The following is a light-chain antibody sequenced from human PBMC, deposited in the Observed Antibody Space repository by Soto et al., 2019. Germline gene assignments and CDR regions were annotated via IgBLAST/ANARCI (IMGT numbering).Light chain of an antibody. CDR3: QQYGKSAMFT. CDR1: QSVSSSY. Sequence: EIVLTQSPGTLSLSPGDRATLSCRASQSVSSSYLAWYQQNPGQATSLLIYGASNRATGIPDRFSGGGSGTDFTLTISRLEPEDFAVYYCQQYGKSAMFTFGQGTKLEIK. V-gene: IGKV3-20*01. J-gene: IGKJ2*01. CDR2: GAS.